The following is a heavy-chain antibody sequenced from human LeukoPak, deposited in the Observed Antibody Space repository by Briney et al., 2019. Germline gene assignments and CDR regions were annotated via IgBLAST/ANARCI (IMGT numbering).Heavy chain of an antibody. CDR3: ARARSSYGYGDAFDI. CDR2: ISYDGNNK. J-gene: IGHJ3*02. V-gene: IGHV3-30*04. Sequence: GGSLRLSCAASGFTFSTYAMHWVRQAPGKGLEWLAVISYDGNNKYYADSVKGRFTISRDNSKNTLYLQMNSLRAEDTAVYYCARARSSYGYGDAFDIWGQGTMVTVSS. CDR1: GFTFSTYA. D-gene: IGHD5-18*01.